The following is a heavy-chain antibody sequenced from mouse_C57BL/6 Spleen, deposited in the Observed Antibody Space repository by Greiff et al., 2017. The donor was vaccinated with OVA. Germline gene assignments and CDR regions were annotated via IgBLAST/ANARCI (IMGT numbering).Heavy chain of an antibody. CDR1: GYTFTGYW. CDR2: ILPGSGST. V-gene: IGHV1-9*01. D-gene: IGHD1-1*01. CDR3: ARKRAYYGSSYDWYFDV. J-gene: IGHJ1*03. Sequence: VQLQQSGAELMKPGASVKLSCKATGYTFTGYWIEWVKQRPGHGLEWIGEILPGSGSTNYNEKFKGKATFTADTSSNTAYMQLSSLTTEDSAIYYCARKRAYYGSSYDWYFDVWGTGTTVTVSS.